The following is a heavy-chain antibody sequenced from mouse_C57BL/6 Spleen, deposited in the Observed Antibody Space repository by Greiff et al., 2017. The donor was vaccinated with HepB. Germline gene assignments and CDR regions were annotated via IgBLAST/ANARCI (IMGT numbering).Heavy chain of an antibody. CDR3: ARYYGSSYAYYFDY. CDR1: GYTFTSYW. J-gene: IGHJ2*01. V-gene: IGHV1-52*01. Sequence: QVHLKQPGAELVRPGSSVKLSCKASGYTFTSYWMHWVKQRPIQGLEWIGNIDPSDSETHYNQKFKDKATLTVDKSSSTAYMQLSSLTSEDSAVYYCARYYGSSYAYYFDYWGQGTTLTVSS. CDR2: IDPSDSET. D-gene: IGHD1-1*01.